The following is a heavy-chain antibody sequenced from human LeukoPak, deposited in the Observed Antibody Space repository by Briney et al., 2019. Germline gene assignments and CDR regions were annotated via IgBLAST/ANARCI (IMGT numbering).Heavy chain of an antibody. CDR1: GGSISSSSYY. V-gene: IGHV4-39*07. CDR2: INHSGST. CDR3: AARYPYDILTGYYNDY. Sequence: PSETLSLTCTVSGGSISSSSYYWGWFRQPPGKGLEWIGEINHSGSTNYNPSLKSRVTISVDTSKNQFSLKLSSVTAADTAVYYCAARYPYDILTGYYNDYWGQGTLVTVSS. D-gene: IGHD3-9*01. J-gene: IGHJ4*02.